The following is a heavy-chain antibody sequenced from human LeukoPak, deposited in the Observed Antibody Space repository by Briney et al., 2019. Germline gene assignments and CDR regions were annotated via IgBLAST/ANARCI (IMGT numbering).Heavy chain of an antibody. D-gene: IGHD4-23*01. CDR1: GYTFSSSV. CDR3: ASPYGGNRQVADI. Sequence: ASVKVSCKASGYTFSSSVISWVRQAPGQGLEWMGWTNPNSGGTNYAQKFQGRVTMTRDTSISTAYMELSRLRSDDTAVYYCASPYGGNRQVADIWGQGTMVTVSS. CDR2: TNPNSGGT. J-gene: IGHJ3*02. V-gene: IGHV1-2*02.